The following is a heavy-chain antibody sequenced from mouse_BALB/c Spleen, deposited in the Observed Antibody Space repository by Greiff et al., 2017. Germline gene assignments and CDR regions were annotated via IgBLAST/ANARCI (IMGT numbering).Heavy chain of an antibody. CDR1: GFTFSDFY. CDR2: SRNKANDYTT. Sequence: EVKVVESGGGLVQPGGSLRLSCATSGFTFSDFYMEWVRQPPGKRLEWIAASRNKANDYTTEYSASVKGRFIVSRDTSQSILYLQMNALRAEDTAIYYCARDALHDYGSSYWYFDVWGAGTTVTVSS. CDR3: ARDALHDYGSSYWYFDV. D-gene: IGHD1-1*01. J-gene: IGHJ1*01. V-gene: IGHV7-1*02.